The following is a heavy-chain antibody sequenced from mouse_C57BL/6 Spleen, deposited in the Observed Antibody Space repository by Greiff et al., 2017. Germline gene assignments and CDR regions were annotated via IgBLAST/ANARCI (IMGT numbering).Heavy chain of an antibody. CDR1: GYAFSSSW. CDR3: ARGITTVVRFDY. D-gene: IGHD1-1*01. CDR2: IYPGDGDT. J-gene: IGHJ2*01. Sequence: QVQLQQSGPELVKPGASVKISCKASGYAFSSSWMNWVKQRPGKGLEWIGRIYPGDGDTNYNGKFKGKATLTADKSSSTAYMQLSSLTSEDSAVYFCARGITTVVRFDYWGQGTTLTVAS. V-gene: IGHV1-82*01.